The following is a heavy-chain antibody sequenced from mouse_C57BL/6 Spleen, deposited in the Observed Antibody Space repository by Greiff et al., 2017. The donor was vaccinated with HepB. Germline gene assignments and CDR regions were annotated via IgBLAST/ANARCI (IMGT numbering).Heavy chain of an antibody. CDR2: ISYSGST. Sequence: EVHLVESGPGMVKPSQSLSLTCTVTGYSITSGYDWHWIRHFPGNKLEWMGYISYSGSTNYNPSLKSRISITHDTSKNHFFLKLNSVTTEDTATYYCARRARYYFDYWGQGTTLTVSS. CDR3: ARRARYYFDY. J-gene: IGHJ2*01. CDR1: GYSITSGYD. V-gene: IGHV3-1*01. D-gene: IGHD1-1*01.